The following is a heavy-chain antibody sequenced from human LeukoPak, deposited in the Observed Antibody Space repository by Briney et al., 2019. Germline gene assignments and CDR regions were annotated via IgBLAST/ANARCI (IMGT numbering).Heavy chain of an antibody. J-gene: IGHJ4*02. CDR1: GGSISSGGYS. CDR3: ARGSYSSGHGEFDY. D-gene: IGHD6-19*01. Sequence: PSETLSLTCAVSGGSISSGGYSWSWIRQPPGKGLEWIGYIYYSGSTYYNPSLKSRVTISVDTSKNQFSLKLSSVTAADTAVYYCARGSYSSGHGEFDYWGQGTLVTVSS. CDR2: IYYSGST. V-gene: IGHV4-30-4*07.